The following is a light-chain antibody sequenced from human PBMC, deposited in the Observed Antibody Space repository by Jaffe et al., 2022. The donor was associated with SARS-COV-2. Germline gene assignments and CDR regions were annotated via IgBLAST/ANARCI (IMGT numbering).Light chain of an antibody. CDR1: SSDVGSYNL. V-gene: IGLV2-23*01. Sequence: QSALTQPASVSGSPGQSITISCTGTSSDVGSYNLVSWYQQHPGKAPKVMIYEGSKRPSGVSNRFSGSKSGNTASLTISGLQAEDEADYYCGSYAGSSIWVFGGGTKLTVL. CDR3: GSYAGSSIWV. J-gene: IGLJ3*02. CDR2: EGS.